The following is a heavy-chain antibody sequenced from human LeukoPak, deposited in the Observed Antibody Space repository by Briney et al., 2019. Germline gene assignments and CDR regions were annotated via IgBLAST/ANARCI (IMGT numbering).Heavy chain of an antibody. CDR2: ISSSGSTI. CDR1: GFTFSSYE. CDR3: AGQGIAAAGTDSNYYGMDV. D-gene: IGHD6-13*01. J-gene: IGHJ6*02. V-gene: IGHV3-48*03. Sequence: GGSLRLSCAASGFTFSSYEMNWVRQAPGKGLEGVSYISSSGSTIYYADSVKGRFTISRDNAKNSLYLQMNSLRAEDTAVYYCAGQGIAAAGTDSNYYGMDVWGQGTTVTVSS.